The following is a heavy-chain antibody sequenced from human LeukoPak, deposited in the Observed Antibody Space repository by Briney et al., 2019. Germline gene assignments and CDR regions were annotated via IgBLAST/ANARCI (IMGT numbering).Heavy chain of an antibody. CDR3: ARDRVWSVEPNWFDP. CDR1: GFTFSSYA. CDR2: ISGSGGST. Sequence: GGSLRLSCAASGFTFSSYAMSWVRQAPGKGLEWGSAISGSGGSTYYADSVKGRFTISRDNSKNTLYLQMNSLRAEDTAVYYCARDRVWSVEPNWFDPWGQGTLVTVSS. V-gene: IGHV3-23*01. J-gene: IGHJ5*02. D-gene: IGHD3-3*01.